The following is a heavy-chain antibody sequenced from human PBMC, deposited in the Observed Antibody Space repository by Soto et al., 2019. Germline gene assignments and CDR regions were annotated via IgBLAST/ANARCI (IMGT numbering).Heavy chain of an antibody. Sequence: GGSLRLSCAASGFTFSSYWMHWVRQAPGKGLVWVSRINSDGSSTSYADSVKGRFTISRDNAKNTLYLQMNSLRAEDTAVYYWARGHYDFWSGYSINGPYYYYYYYMDVWGKGTTVTVSS. CDR1: GFTFSSYW. D-gene: IGHD3-3*01. CDR2: INSDGSST. V-gene: IGHV3-74*01. CDR3: ARGHYDFWSGYSINGPYYYYYYYMDV. J-gene: IGHJ6*03.